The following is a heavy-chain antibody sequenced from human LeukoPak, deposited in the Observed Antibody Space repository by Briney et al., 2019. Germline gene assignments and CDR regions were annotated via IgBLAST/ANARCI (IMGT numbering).Heavy chain of an antibody. CDR1: YTFTNYG. CDR2: IDTNNENT. V-gene: IGHV1-18*01. J-gene: IGHJ4*02. CDR3: ATSSGDSSAWVDF. D-gene: IGHD6-19*01. Sequence: ASVKVSCKASYTFTNYGVTWVRQAPGQRFEWMGWIDTNNENTKYAQNFQGRLTLTTDSSRNTVYMELRSLRSDDTAVYYCATSSGDSSAWVDFWGRGTLVTVPP.